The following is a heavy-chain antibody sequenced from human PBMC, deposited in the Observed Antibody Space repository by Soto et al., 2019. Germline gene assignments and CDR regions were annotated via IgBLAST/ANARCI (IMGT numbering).Heavy chain of an antibody. CDR2: ISAYNGNT. V-gene: IGHV1-18*04. Sequence: GASVKVSCKASGYTFTSYGISWVRQAPGQGLEWMGWISAYNGNTNYAQKLQGRVTMTTDTSTSTAYMELRSLRSDDTAVYYCARDGSSSHPGTHYYYYYGMDVWGQGTTVTVSS. CDR3: ARDGSSSHPGTHYYYYYGMDV. CDR1: GYTFTSYG. D-gene: IGHD6-13*01. J-gene: IGHJ6*02.